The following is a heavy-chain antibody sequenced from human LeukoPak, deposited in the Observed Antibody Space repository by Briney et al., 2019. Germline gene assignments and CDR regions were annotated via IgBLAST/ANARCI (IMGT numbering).Heavy chain of an antibody. D-gene: IGHD1-26*01. CDR3: AREKWVAATANYFDY. CDR2: IYYSAST. V-gene: IGHV4-61*01. Sequence: PSETLSLTCTVSGGSVSSGSYYWSWIRQPPGKGLEWIGYIYYSASTNYNPSLKSRVTISVDTSKNQFSLKLSSVTAADTAVYYCAREKWVAATANYFDYWGQGTLVTVSS. CDR1: GGSVSSGSYY. J-gene: IGHJ4*02.